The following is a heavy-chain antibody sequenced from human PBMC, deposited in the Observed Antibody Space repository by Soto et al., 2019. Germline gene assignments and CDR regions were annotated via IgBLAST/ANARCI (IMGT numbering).Heavy chain of an antibody. J-gene: IGHJ6*02. D-gene: IGHD3-3*01. CDR2: IYYSGST. Sequence: SETLSLTCTVSGGSISSYYWSWIRQPPGKGLEWIGYIYYSGSTNYNPSLKSRVTISVDTSKNQFSLKLSSVTAADTAVYYCAREGRITIFGVAIEDYYGMDVWGQGTTVT. CDR3: AREGRITIFGVAIEDYYGMDV. CDR1: GGSISSYY. V-gene: IGHV4-59*01.